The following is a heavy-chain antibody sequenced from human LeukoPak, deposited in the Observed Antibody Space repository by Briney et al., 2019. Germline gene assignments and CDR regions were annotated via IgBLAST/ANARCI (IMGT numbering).Heavy chain of an antibody. CDR2: IHYSGST. Sequence: PSETLSLTCTVSGGSIRSYNWSWLRQTPGKGLEWIGYIHYSGSTNYNTSFKSRVTISVDTSKNHFSLKLSSVTAADTAVYYCARLRLGSGYDANFDYWGQGTLVTVSS. D-gene: IGHD5-12*01. CDR1: GGSIRSYN. V-gene: IGHV4-59*08. J-gene: IGHJ4*02. CDR3: ARLRLGSGYDANFDY.